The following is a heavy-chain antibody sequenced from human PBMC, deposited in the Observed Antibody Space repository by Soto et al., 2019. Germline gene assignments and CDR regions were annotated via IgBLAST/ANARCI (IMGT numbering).Heavy chain of an antibody. V-gene: IGHV4-39*01. CDR3: VKQRTTVVSQAYFDH. D-gene: IGHD2-8*02. CDR2: ICYSGRT. J-gene: IGHJ4*02. Sequence: SETLSLTCIVSCESINCSSHYWGWICQPPGKGLGWIGSICYSGRTYYNPSFKSSVTIYIDTSKNPFSLKLSSVTATDTAVYYCVKQRTTVVSQAYFDHWGQGAMVTVSS. CDR1: CESINCSSHY.